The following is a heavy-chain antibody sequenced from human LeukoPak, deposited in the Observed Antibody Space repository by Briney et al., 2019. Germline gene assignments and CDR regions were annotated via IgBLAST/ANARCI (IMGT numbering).Heavy chain of an antibody. CDR2: INPNSGGT. CDR3: ARGSIAAAGSKYSFDY. V-gene: IGHV1-2*02. J-gene: IGHJ4*02. Sequence: ASVKVSCKASGYTFTGYYMHWVRQAPGQGLEWMGWINPNSGGTNYAQKFQGRVTMTRDTSISTAYMELSRLRSDDTAVYYCARGSIAAAGSKYSFDYWGQGTLVTVSS. CDR1: GYTFTGYY. D-gene: IGHD6-13*01.